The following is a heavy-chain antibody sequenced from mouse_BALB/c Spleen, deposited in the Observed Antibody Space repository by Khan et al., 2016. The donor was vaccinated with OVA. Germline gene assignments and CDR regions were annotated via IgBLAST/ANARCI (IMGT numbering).Heavy chain of an antibody. CDR2: IDPENGET. J-gene: IGHJ3*01. CDR3: ARLGYLAWFGY. CDR1: GFTIKDSY. Sequence: EVQLQESGAELVRPGALVKLSCKASGFTIKDSYMHWVKQRPEQGLEWIGWIDPENGETVYDPRFQGKASITSDTSSNTAYLQLSSLTSEDTAVYYCARLGYLAWFGYWGQRTLVPGSA. V-gene: IGHV14-1*02. D-gene: IGHD3-1*01.